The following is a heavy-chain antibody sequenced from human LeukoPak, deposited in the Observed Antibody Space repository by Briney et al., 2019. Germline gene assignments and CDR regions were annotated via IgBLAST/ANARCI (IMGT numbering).Heavy chain of an antibody. J-gene: IGHJ3*02. D-gene: IGHD5-24*01. Sequence: SETLSLTCNVSGDSLTSHFWSWIRQTPGKGLEWIGYVFHSGTTNYSPSLKSRVTISLDTSKKQFYLRLASVTAADTAVYYCARRMATVTDAFDIWGRGTMVFVFS. V-gene: IGHV4-59*08. CDR3: ARRMATVTDAFDI. CDR2: VFHSGTT. CDR1: GDSLTSHF.